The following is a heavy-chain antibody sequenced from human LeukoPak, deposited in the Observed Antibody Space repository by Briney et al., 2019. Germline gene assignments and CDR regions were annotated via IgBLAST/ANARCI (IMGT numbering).Heavy chain of an antibody. Sequence: ASVKVSCKASGGTFSSYAISWVRQAPGQGLEWMGRIIPILGMANYAQKFQGRVTITTDKSTSTAYMELSSLRAEDTAVYYCAKPRENSSGVGRYFDYWGQGTLVTVSS. CDR2: IIPILGMA. CDR3: AKPRENSSGVGRYFDY. V-gene: IGHV1-69*04. CDR1: GGTFSSYA. J-gene: IGHJ4*02. D-gene: IGHD6-19*01.